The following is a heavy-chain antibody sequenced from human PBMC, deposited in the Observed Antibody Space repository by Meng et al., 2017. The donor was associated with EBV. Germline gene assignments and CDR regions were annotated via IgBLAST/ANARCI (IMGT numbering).Heavy chain of an antibody. CDR3: ARVGIAVAGTGDY. Sequence: QVQVGQAGAEAKKPGASVKVSCKASGYTFTGYYMHLVRQAPGQGLEWRGRINPNSGGTNYAQKFQGRVTMTRDTSISTAYMELSRLRSDDTAVYYCARVGIAVAGTGDYWGQGTLVTVSS. D-gene: IGHD6-19*01. CDR1: GYTFTGYY. V-gene: IGHV1-2*06. CDR2: INPNSGGT. J-gene: IGHJ4*02.